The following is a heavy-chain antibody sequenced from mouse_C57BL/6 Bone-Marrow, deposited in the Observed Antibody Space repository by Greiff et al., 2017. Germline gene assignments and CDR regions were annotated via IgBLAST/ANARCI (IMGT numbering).Heavy chain of an antibody. CDR3: ARLWSIYGYGYYAMDY. D-gene: IGHD2-2*01. J-gene: IGHJ4*01. CDR2: IYPGGGYT. V-gene: IGHV1-63*01. Sequence: VQVVESGAELVRPGTSVKMSCKASGYTFTNYWIGWAKQRPGHGLEWIGDIYPGGGYTNYNEKFKGKATLTADKSSSTAYMQFSSLTSEDSAIYYCARLWSIYGYGYYAMDYWGQGTSVTVSS. CDR1: GYTFTNYW.